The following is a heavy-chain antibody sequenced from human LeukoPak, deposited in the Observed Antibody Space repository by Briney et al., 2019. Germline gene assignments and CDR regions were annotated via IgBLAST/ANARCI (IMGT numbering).Heavy chain of an antibody. CDR2: ISYDGSNK. J-gene: IGHJ4*02. D-gene: IGHD5-18*01. V-gene: IGHV3-30*18. Sequence: GGSLRLSCAASGFTFSSYGMHWVRQAPGKGLEWVAVISYDGSNKYYAGSVKGRFTISRDNSKNTLYLQMNSLRAEDTAVYYCAKDGIGGYSYGSYFDYGGQGTLVTVSS. CDR1: GFTFSSYG. CDR3: AKDGIGGYSYGSYFDY.